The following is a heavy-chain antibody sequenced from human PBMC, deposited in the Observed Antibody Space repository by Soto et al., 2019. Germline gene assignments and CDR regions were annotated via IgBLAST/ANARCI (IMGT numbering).Heavy chain of an antibody. V-gene: IGHV3-23*01. D-gene: IGHD3-3*01. CDR2: ISGSGGST. CDR3: AKSPLSNYDFWSGYYTPFFDY. CDR1: GFTFSSYA. Sequence: GGSLRLSCAASGFTFSSYAMSWVRQAPGKGLEWVSAISGSGGSTYYADSVKGRFTISRDNSKNTLYLQMNSLRAEDTAAYYCAKSPLSNYDFWSGYYTPFFDYWGQGTLVTVSS. J-gene: IGHJ4*02.